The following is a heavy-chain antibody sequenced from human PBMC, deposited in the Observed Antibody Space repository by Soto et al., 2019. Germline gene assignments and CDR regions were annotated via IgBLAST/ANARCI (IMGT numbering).Heavy chain of an antibody. D-gene: IGHD3-3*02. V-gene: IGHV4-4*02. Sequence: SETLSLTCAVSGDSMNSSHWWSWVRQPPGKGLEWIGQISHSGTTNYNPSPTSRVTISVDKSKNHFSLKLTSVTAADTAVYYCAARHFWSGPWTHTRLDYLKCFVPFLWGKLESWRQRTLATVSS. J-gene: IGHJ4*02. CDR3: AARHFWSGPWTHTRLDYLKCFVPFLWGKLES. CDR1: GDSMNSSHW. CDR2: ISHSGTT.